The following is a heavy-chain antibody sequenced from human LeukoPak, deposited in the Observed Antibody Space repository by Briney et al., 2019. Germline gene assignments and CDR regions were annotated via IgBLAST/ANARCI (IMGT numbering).Heavy chain of an antibody. CDR1: GYTFTSYD. Sequence: GASVRVSCKASGYTFTSYDINWVRQATGKGLEWMGWMNASSGNTGYAEKVQGRVTMTRNTSISTVYMELSSLRSEDAAVYYCARGWWVARQYYFDCGGQGTLVAVSS. CDR2: MNASSGNT. D-gene: IGHD2-15*01. CDR3: ARGWWVARQYYFDC. J-gene: IGHJ4*02. V-gene: IGHV1-8*01.